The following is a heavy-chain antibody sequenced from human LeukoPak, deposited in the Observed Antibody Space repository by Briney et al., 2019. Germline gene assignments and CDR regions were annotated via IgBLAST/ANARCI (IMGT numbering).Heavy chain of an antibody. Sequence: ASVKVSCKASGGTFTSYAISWVRQAPGQGLEWMGGIIPIFGTANYAQKFQGRVTITADESTSTAYMELSSLRSEDTAVYYCATGYSGSYLPGYWGQGTLVTVSS. J-gene: IGHJ4*02. CDR2: IIPIFGTA. V-gene: IGHV1-69*01. CDR1: GGTFTSYA. CDR3: ATGYSGSYLPGY. D-gene: IGHD1-26*01.